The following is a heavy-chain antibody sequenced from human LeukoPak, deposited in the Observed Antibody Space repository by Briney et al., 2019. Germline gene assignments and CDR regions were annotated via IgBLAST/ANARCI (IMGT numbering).Heavy chain of an antibody. CDR1: GGSISSGGYF. V-gene: IGHV4-30-2*01. D-gene: IGHD5-12*01. CDR3: ARGAGYSGYGYLDY. CDR2: IYHSGST. Sequence: SETLSLTCAVSGGSISSGGYFWSWIRQPPGKGLEWIGYIYHSGSTYYNPSLKSRVTIPVDRSKNQFSLKLSSVTAADTAVYYCARGAGYSGYGYLDYWGQGTLVTVSS. J-gene: IGHJ4*02.